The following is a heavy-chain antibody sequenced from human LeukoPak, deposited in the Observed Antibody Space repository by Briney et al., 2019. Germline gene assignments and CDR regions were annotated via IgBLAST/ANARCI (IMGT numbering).Heavy chain of an antibody. Sequence: GGSLRLSCAASGFTVSSNYMSWVRQASGKGLKWVSVIYSGGSTYYADSVKGRFTISRDNSKNTLYLQMNSLRAEDTAVYYCARDALVRGVGRYFDYWGQGTLVTVSS. CDR3: ARDALVRGVGRYFDY. V-gene: IGHV3-66*02. CDR2: IYSGGST. CDR1: GFTVSSNY. D-gene: IGHD3-10*01. J-gene: IGHJ4*02.